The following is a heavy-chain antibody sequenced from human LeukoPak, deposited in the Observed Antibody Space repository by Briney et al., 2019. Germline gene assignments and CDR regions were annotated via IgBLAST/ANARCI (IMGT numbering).Heavy chain of an antibody. CDR3: ASQAPVTAISDAFDI. CDR2: MNPNSGNT. D-gene: IGHD2-21*02. V-gene: IGHV1-8*01. J-gene: IGHJ3*02. CDR1: GYTFTSYD. Sequence: ASVKVSCKASGYTFTSYDINWVRQATGQGLEWMGWMNPNSGNTGYAQKFQGRVTMTRNTSISTAYMELSSLRSEDTAVCYCASQAPVTAISDAFDIWGQGTMVTVSS.